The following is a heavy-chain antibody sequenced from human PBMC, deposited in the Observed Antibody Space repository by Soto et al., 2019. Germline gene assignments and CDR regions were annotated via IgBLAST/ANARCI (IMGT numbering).Heavy chain of an antibody. J-gene: IGHJ6*02. CDR1: GFTFSDYY. CDR2: ISSSGSTI. V-gene: IGHV3-11*01. D-gene: IGHD3-3*01. CDR3: ARMYYDFWSGYYTPADYYYYGMDV. Sequence: GSLRLSCAASGFTFSDYYMSWTRRAPGKGLEWVSYISSSGSTIYYADSVKGRFTISRDNAKNSLYLQMNSLRAEDTAVYYCARMYYDFWSGYYTPADYYYYGMDVWGQGTTVTVSS.